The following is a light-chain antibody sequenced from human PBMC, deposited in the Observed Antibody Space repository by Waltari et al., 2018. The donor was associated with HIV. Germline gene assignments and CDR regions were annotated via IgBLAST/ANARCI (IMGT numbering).Light chain of an antibody. J-gene: IGLJ2*01. CDR1: SSNIGSYT. Sequence: QSELTQPPSASGTPGQRVTISSSGSSSNIGSYTVTWYQQPQGTAPKLLIYANHQRPSGVPDRFSGSQSDTSASLAIGGLQSEDEADYYCATWDASLSGPVFGGGTKLTVL. V-gene: IGLV1-44*01. CDR3: ATWDASLSGPV. CDR2: ANH.